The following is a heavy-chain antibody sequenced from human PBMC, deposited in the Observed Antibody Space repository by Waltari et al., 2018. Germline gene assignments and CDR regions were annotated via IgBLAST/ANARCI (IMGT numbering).Heavy chain of an antibody. CDR1: GFTFSSYS. CDR2: ISSSSSYI. V-gene: IGHV3-21*04. J-gene: IGHJ4*02. D-gene: IGHD1-1*01. Sequence: EVQLFESGGGLVKPVGSLRLSCPASGFTFSSYSLNWFRQAPGKGVEWVSSISSSSSYIYYADSVKGRFTISRDNAKNSLYLQMNSLRAEDTAVYYCAKVDNVGLNNYWGQGTLVTVSS. CDR3: AKVDNVGLNNY.